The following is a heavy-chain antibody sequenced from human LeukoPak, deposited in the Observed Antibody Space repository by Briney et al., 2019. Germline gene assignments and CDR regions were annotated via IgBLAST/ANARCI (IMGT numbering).Heavy chain of an antibody. V-gene: IGHV1-69*01. CDR2: IIPIFGTA. D-gene: IGHD1-7*01. Sequence: GASVKVSCKASGGTFSSYAISWVRQAPGQGLEWMGGIIPIFGTANYAQKFQGRVTITADESTSTAYMELSSLRSEDTAVYYCARTPNLTGTKRASWFDPWGQGTLVTVSS. CDR3: ARTPNLTGTKRASWFDP. J-gene: IGHJ5*02. CDR1: GGTFSSYA.